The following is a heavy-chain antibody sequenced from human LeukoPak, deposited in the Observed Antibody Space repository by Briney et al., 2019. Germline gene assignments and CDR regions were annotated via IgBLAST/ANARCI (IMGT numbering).Heavy chain of an antibody. CDR2: IYYSGST. Sequence: PSETLSLTCTVSGGSISSSSYYWGWIRQPPGKGLEWIGSIYYSGSTYYNPSLKSRVTISVDTSKNQFSLQLNSVTPEDTAVYYCVRLVGGDIDYWGQGTLVTVSS. D-gene: IGHD5-12*01. CDR1: GGSISSSSYY. V-gene: IGHV4-39*01. CDR3: VRLVGGDIDY. J-gene: IGHJ4*02.